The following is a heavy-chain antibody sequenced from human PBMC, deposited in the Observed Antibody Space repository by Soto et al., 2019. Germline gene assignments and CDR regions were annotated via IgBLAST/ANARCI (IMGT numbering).Heavy chain of an antibody. CDR3: TRDGDTAMDVYFHX. CDR2: IRSKAYGGTT. J-gene: IGHJ4*02. V-gene: IGHV3-49*03. Sequence: GGSLRLSFTASGFTFGDYAMSWFRQAPGKGLEWVGFIRSKAYGGTTEYAASVKGRLTISRYDSKSIAYLQMNSLKTEDTAVYYCTRDGDTAMDVYFHXWGQVTLFTVSX. D-gene: IGHD5-18*01. CDR1: GFTFGDYA.